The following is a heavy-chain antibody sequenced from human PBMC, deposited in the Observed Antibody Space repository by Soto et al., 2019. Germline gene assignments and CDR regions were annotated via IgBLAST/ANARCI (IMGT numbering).Heavy chain of an antibody. CDR1: GGSISSGGYY. Sequence: PSETLSLTCTVSGGSISSGGYYWSWIRQHPGKGLEWIGYIYYSGSTYYNPSLKSRVTISVDTSKNQFSLKLSSVTAADTAVYYCAREDPRIYKTYYYSGMDVWGQGTTVTVSS. V-gene: IGHV4-31*03. CDR2: IYYSGST. CDR3: AREDPRIYKTYYYSGMDV. J-gene: IGHJ6*02. D-gene: IGHD1-1*01.